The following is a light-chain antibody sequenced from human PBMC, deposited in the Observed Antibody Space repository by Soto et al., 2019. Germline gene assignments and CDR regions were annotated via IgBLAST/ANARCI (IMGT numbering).Light chain of an antibody. CDR3: QQYNNWPQT. J-gene: IGKJ1*01. CDR1: QSVSSN. CDR2: GAS. V-gene: IGKV3-15*01. Sequence: EIVMTQSPATLSVSPGDRATLSCRASQSVSSNVAWYQQNPGQAPRLLIYGASTRATGIPARFSGSGSGTEFTLTISSLQSEDFAVYYCQQYNNWPQTFGQGTKVEIK.